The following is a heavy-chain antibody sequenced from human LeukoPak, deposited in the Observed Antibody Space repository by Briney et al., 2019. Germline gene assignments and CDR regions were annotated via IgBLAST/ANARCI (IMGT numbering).Heavy chain of an antibody. CDR3: ARVVAAIDYFDY. CDR2: ISAYNGNT. Sequence: GASVKVSCKASGYTFTSYGISWVRQAPGQGLEWMGWISAYNGNTNYAQKLQGRVTMTTDTSTSTAYVELRSLRSDDTAVYYCARVVAAIDYFDYWGQGTLVTVSS. D-gene: IGHD6-6*01. V-gene: IGHV1-18*01. J-gene: IGHJ4*02. CDR1: GYTFTSYG.